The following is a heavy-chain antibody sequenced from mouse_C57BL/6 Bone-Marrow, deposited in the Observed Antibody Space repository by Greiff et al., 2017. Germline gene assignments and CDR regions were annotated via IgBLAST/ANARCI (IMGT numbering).Heavy chain of an antibody. J-gene: IGHJ1*03. CDR3: ARDCYYYYGSSCWYCDV. D-gene: IGHD1-1*01. V-gene: IGHV1-18*01. Sequence: VQLQQSGPELVKPGASVKIPCKASGYTFTDYNMDWVKQSHGKSLEWIGDINPNNGGTIYNQKFKGKATLTVDKSSSTAYMELRSLTSEDTAVYYGARDCYYYYGSSCWYCDVWGTGTTVTGSS. CDR2: INPNNGGT. CDR1: GYTFTDYN.